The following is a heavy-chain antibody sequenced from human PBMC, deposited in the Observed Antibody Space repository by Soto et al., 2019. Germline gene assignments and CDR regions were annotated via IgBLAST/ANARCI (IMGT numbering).Heavy chain of an antibody. CDR1: GYTFTSYY. D-gene: IGHD1-26*01. CDR3: ARDPVTGIVGATATYYYYGMDV. Sequence: ASVKVSCKASGYTFTSYYMHWVRQAPGQGLEWMGIINPSGGSTSYAQKFQGRVTMTRDTSTSTVYMELSSLRSEDTAVYYCARDPVTGIVGATATYYYYGMDVWGQGTTVTVSS. V-gene: IGHV1-46*01. J-gene: IGHJ6*02. CDR2: INPSGGST.